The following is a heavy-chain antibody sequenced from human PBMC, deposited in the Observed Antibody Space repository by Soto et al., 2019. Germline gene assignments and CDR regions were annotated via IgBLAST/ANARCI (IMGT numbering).Heavy chain of an antibody. CDR2: ISSSSSYI. D-gene: IGHD3-10*01. V-gene: IGHV3-21*01. CDR3: ARDPTMVRGPLIAFDI. Sequence: LRLSCAASGFTFSSYSMNWVRQAPGKGLEWVSSISSSSSYIYYADSVKGRFTISRDNAKNSLYLQMNSLRAEDTAVYYCARDPTMVRGPLIAFDIWGQGTMVTVSS. J-gene: IGHJ3*02. CDR1: GFTFSSYS.